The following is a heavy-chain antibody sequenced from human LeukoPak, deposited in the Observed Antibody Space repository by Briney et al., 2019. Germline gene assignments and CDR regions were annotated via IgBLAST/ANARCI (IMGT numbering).Heavy chain of an antibody. J-gene: IGHJ3*02. D-gene: IGHD6-19*01. V-gene: IGHV3-23*01. Sequence: PGGSLRLSCAASGFIFHNFAVSWVRQAPGKGLEWVSSISGSGETTYYADSVKGRFAISRDSSRNTLYLLMNSLRAEDTAIYYCATWEQWLVKAFDIWGQGTMVTVSS. CDR3: ATWEQWLVKAFDI. CDR2: ISGSGETT. CDR1: GFIFHNFA.